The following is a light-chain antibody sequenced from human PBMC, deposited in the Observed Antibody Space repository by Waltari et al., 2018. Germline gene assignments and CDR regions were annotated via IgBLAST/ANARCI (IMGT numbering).Light chain of an antibody. CDR2: DVS. Sequence: QSALTQPASVSGSPGQSITISCTGTSNDVGVYNYVSWYQHLPGKAPKLLIYDVSRWPSGVSNPFSGSKSGNTASLTISGLQAEDEADYYCSSYTNTNTIVFGGGTKVTVL. V-gene: IGLV2-14*03. J-gene: IGLJ2*01. CDR1: SNDVGVYNY. CDR3: SSYTNTNTIV.